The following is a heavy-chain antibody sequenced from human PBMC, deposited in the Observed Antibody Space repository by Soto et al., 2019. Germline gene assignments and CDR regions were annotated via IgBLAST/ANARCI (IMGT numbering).Heavy chain of an antibody. CDR2: INHSGST. V-gene: IGHV4-34*01. CDR3: ASLIAVAGTEDYYYYYGMDV. D-gene: IGHD6-19*01. CDR1: GGSFSGYY. Sequence: QVQLQQWGAGLLKPSETLSLTCAVYGGSFSGYYWSWIRQPPGKGLEWIGEINHSGSTNYNPSLKSRVTISVETTKNQFSLKLSSVTAADTAVYYCASLIAVAGTEDYYYYYGMDVWGQGTTVTVSS. J-gene: IGHJ6*02.